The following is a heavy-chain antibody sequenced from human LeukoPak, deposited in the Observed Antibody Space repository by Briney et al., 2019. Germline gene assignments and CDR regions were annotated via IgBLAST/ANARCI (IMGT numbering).Heavy chain of an antibody. D-gene: IGHD5-24*01. CDR3: ARDRWLQPYYCYYYMDV. J-gene: IGHJ6*03. CDR1: GFTVSSNS. CDR2: IYSDNT. V-gene: IGHV3-53*01. Sequence: GGSLRLSCTVSGFTVSSNSMSWVRQAPGKGLEWISFIYSDNTHYSDSVKGRFTISRDNSTNTLYLQMNSLRAEDTAVYYCARDRWLQPYYCYYYMDVWGKGTTVTISS.